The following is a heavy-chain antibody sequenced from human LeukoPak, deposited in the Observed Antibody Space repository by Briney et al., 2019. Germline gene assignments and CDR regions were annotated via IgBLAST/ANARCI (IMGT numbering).Heavy chain of an antibody. Sequence: PSETLSLTCAAYGGSFSGDYWSWIRQPPGKGLEWIGEIHHNGGTNFSPSLKSRVAMSLDTSKNQVSLNLNSVTAADTAVYYCASGATPYGSGWLSIDWGQGTLVTVSS. CDR3: ASGATPYGSGWLSID. D-gene: IGHD6-19*01. CDR1: GGSFSGDY. J-gene: IGHJ4*02. V-gene: IGHV4-34*01. CDR2: IHHNGGT.